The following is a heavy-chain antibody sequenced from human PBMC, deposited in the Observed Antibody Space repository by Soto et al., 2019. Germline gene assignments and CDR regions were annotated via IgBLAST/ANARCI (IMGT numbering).Heavy chain of an antibody. V-gene: IGHV3-30*18. D-gene: IGHD3-22*01. J-gene: IGHJ6*01. CDR3: ANGKVGVHYDYGMVV. Sequence: QVQLVESGGGVVQPWTSLRLSCVVSGLTFMPSGMHRVRQAPGKGLEWVAVLSFDGVERHYRDSVKGRIAISRDNSSKTLYLQKNSLRRHASAGYYYANGKVGVHYDYGMVVFGQGSTVTVSS. CDR2: LSFDGVER. CDR1: GLTFMPSG.